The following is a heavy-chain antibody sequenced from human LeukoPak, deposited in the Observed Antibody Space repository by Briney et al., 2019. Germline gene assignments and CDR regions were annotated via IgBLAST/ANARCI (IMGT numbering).Heavy chain of an antibody. D-gene: IGHD1-14*01. CDR2: ISSSSSYI. J-gene: IGHJ4*02. CDR3: AKGILRNAVNY. V-gene: IGHV3-21*01. CDR1: GFTFSSYS. Sequence: GGSLRLSCAASGFTFSSYSMNWVRQAPGKGLEWVSSISSSSSYIYYADSVKGRFTISRDNSKNTLYLQMNSLRAEDTAVYYCAKGILRNAVNYWGQGTLVTVSS.